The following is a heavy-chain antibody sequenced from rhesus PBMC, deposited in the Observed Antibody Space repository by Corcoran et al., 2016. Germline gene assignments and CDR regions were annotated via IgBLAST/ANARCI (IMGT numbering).Heavy chain of an antibody. J-gene: IGHJ4*01. CDR1: GGSFSDFY. CDR3: ARGGNCLDY. Sequence: QVQLQESGPGLVKPSETLSLTCAVSGGSFSDFYWRWIRQPPGKGLECIGFFTGDGGNSDYNPYLKSRVTISTYPSKNQFSLKLSSVTAADTAVYYCARGGNCLDYWGQGVLVTVSS. CDR2: FTGDGGNS. D-gene: IGHD1-44*01. V-gene: IGHV4-165*01.